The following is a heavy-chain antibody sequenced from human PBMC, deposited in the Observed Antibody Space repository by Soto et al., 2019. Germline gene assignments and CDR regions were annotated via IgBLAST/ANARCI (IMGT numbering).Heavy chain of an antibody. V-gene: IGHV3-7*04. CDR1: GFTFSGYW. D-gene: IGHD2-8*02. Sequence: EVQLVESGGGLDQPGGSLRLSCAASGFTFSGYWMAWVRQAPGTGLEGVANISPDGSEEYYVDSVKGRFTISRDNAKNSLGLLMNSLRGEDTALYYCTRGLNHDTGPGGQGAQVTVSS. CDR3: TRGLNHDTGP. J-gene: IGHJ5*02. CDR2: ISPDGSEE.